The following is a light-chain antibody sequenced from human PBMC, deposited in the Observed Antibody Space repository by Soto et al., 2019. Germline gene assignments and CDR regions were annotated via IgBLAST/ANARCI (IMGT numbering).Light chain of an antibody. CDR3: QQYGNSAPIT. J-gene: IGKJ5*01. V-gene: IGKV3-20*01. CDR2: GAS. CDR1: QSVSNNY. Sequence: IVLTQSPGTLSLSPWERATLSCRASQSVSNNYLAWYQQKPGQAPRLLIYGASNRATGIPDRFSGSGSGTDFTLTISRLEPEDFALYYCQQYGNSAPITFGQGTRLEIK.